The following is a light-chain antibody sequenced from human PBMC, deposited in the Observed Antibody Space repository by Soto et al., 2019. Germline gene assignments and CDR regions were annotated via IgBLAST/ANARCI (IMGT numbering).Light chain of an antibody. CDR1: SSDVGGYNY. CDR3: SSYTSTNTYV. CDR2: EVS. J-gene: IGLJ1*01. Sequence: QSALTQPASVSGSPGQSITISCTGTSSDVGGYNYVSWYQQHPGKAPKLMIYEVSNRPSGVSHRFSASKSGNTASLTISGLQAEDEANYYCSSYTSTNTYVFGTGTKVTVL. V-gene: IGLV2-14*01.